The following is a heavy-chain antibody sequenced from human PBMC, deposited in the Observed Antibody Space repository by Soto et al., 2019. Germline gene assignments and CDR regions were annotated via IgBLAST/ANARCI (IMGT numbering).Heavy chain of an antibody. CDR1: GYTFTSYA. V-gene: IGHV1-3*01. D-gene: IGHD3-10*01. CDR2: INAGNGNT. CDR3: AREGMVRQVGHYAY. J-gene: IGHJ4*02. Sequence: ASVKVSCKASGYTFTSYAMHWVRQAPGQRLEWMGWINAGNGNTKYSQKFQGRVTITRDTSASTAYMELSSLRSEDTAVYYCAREGMVRQVGHYAYWGQGTLDPGSS.